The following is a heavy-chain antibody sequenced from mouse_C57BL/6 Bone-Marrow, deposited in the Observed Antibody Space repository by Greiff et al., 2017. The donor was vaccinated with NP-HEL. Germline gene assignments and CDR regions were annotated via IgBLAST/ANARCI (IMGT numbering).Heavy chain of an antibody. V-gene: IGHV1-69*01. CDR1: GYTFTSYW. J-gene: IGHJ1*03. CDR3: ARGPTTVVATEYFDV. Sequence: QVQLKQPGAELVMPGASVKLSCKASGYTFTSYWMHWVKQRPGQGLEWIGEIDPSDSYTNYNQKFKGKSTLTVDKSSSTAYMQLSSLTSEDSAVYYCARGPTTVVATEYFDVWGTGTTVTVSS. CDR2: IDPSDSYT. D-gene: IGHD1-1*01.